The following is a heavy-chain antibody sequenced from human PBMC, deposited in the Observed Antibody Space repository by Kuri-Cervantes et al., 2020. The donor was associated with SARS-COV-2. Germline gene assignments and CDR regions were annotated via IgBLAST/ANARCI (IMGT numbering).Heavy chain of an antibody. CDR2: INHSGST. V-gene: IGHV4-34*01. D-gene: IGHD4-23*01. Sequence: GSLRLSCAVYGGSFSGYYWSWIRQPPGKGLEWIGEINHSGSTNYNPSLKSRVTISVDTSKNQFSLKLSSVTAADTAVYYCASFDYGGNSVFDYWGLGALVTVSS. CDR1: GGSFSGYY. J-gene: IGHJ4*02. CDR3: ASFDYGGNSVFDY.